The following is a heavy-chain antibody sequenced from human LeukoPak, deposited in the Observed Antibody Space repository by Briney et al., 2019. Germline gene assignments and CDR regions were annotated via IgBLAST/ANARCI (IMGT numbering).Heavy chain of an antibody. J-gene: IGHJ6*03. CDR1: GYTFTSYY. V-gene: IGHV1-46*01. CDR2: INPSSGST. Sequence: ASVKVSCKASGYTFTSYYMHWARQAPGQGLEWMGIINPSSGSTSYAQKFQGRVTMTRDTSTSTVYMELSSLRSEDTAVYYCARDREMATIRSRGYYYYYMDVWGKGTTVTVSS. D-gene: IGHD5-24*01. CDR3: ARDREMATIRSRGYYYYYMDV.